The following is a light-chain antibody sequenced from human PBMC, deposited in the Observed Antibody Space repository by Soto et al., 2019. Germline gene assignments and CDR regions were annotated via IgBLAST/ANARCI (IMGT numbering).Light chain of an antibody. J-gene: IGKJ1*01. CDR1: QSISSW. CDR2: KAS. V-gene: IGKV1-5*03. Sequence: DIPMTQSPSTLSASVGDRVTITCRASQSISSWLAWYQQKPGKAPKLLIYKASSLEGGVPSRFSGSGSGTEFNLTISRLQPDDFATYYCQQYNSFWTFGQGTKVEIK. CDR3: QQYNSFWT.